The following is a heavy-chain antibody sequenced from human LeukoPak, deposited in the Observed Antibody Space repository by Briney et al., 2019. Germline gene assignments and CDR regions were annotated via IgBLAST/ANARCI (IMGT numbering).Heavy chain of an antibody. J-gene: IGHJ4*02. CDR3: ARNSGWYGVS. D-gene: IGHD6-19*01. V-gene: IGHV1-2*02. CDR1: GYIFTGYY. CDR2: INPNSGDT. Sequence: GASVKVSCKASGYIFTGYYMHWVRQAPGQGLEWMGWINPNSGDTNYAQKFQGRVTMTRDTSISTAYMELSRLRSDDTAVYYCARNSGWYGVSWGQGTLVTVSS.